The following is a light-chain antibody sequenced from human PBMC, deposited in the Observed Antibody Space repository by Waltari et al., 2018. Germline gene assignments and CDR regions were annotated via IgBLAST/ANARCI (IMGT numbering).Light chain of an antibody. CDR2: KAS. CDR1: QSISSW. V-gene: IGKV1-5*03. CDR3: QQYNILYT. Sequence: DIQMTQSPSTLSASVGDRVTITCRASQSISSWLAWYQQKPGKAPKLLIYKASSLESGVPSRFSGSGSGTEFTLTISSLQPDDFATYYCQQYNILYTFGQGTKLEIK. J-gene: IGKJ2*01.